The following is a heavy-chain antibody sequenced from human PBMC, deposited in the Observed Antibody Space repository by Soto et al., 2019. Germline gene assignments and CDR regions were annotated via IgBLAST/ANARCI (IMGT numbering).Heavy chain of an antibody. D-gene: IGHD1-1*01. J-gene: IGHJ4*02. CDR3: GREARSDITTGPNYFDY. V-gene: IGHV3-66*01. Sequence: PGGSLRLSCAASGFTVSSSYMSWVRQAPGKGLEWVSVIYTGGSTYYADSVTGRFTISRDNSKNTLYLQMNSLRAEDTAVYYCGREARSDITTGPNYFDYWGQGTLVTVSS. CDR2: IYTGGST. CDR1: GFTVSSSY.